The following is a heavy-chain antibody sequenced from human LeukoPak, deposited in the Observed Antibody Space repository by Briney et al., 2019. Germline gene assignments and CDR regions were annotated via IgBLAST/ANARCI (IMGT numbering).Heavy chain of an antibody. V-gene: IGHV3-9*01. J-gene: IGHJ4*02. D-gene: IGHD6-19*01. CDR2: MSWNSGRI. CDR1: GFTFDDYA. Sequence: GGSLRLSCAASGFTFDDYAMHWVRQAPGKGLEWVSGMSWNSGRIAYAASVKGRFTISRDNAKKSLFLQMNSLRAEDTALYYCAKGLYSSGWLSPDYWGQGTLVTVSS. CDR3: AKGLYSSGWLSPDY.